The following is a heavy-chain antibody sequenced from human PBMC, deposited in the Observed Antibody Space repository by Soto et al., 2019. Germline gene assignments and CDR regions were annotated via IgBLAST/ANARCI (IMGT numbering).Heavy chain of an antibody. J-gene: IGHJ4*02. CDR3: ARGIDYNFWSGHYNYFDY. CDR1: GYTITRYA. Sequence: ASVKVSCKASGYTITRYAMHWVRQAPGQSPEWMGWINAGNGNTKSSQKFQGRVSITRDTSASTVYMELSSLTSEDTAVYYCARGIDYNFWSGHYNYFDYWGQGTLVTVSS. D-gene: IGHD3-3*01. V-gene: IGHV1-3*01. CDR2: INAGNGNT.